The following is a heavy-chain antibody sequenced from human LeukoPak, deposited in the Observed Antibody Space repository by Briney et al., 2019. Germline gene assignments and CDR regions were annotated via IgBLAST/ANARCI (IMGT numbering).Heavy chain of an antibody. V-gene: IGHV4-34*01. CDR3: ARGGLQHYYGSGSHDY. CDR2: INHSGRT. J-gene: IGHJ4*02. CDR1: GGSFSGYY. Sequence: SETLSLTCAVYGGSFSGYYWSWIRQPPGKGLEWIGEINHSGRTNYNPSLKSRATIPVDTSKNHFSLKLSSVTAADTAVYYCARGGLQHYYGSGSHDYWGQGTLVTVSS. D-gene: IGHD3-10*01.